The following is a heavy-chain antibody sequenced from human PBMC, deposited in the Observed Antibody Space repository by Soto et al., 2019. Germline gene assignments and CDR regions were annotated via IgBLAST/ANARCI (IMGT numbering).Heavy chain of an antibody. Sequence: VSVKVSCKASGYTFTSYGSSWVRQAPGQGLEWMGRINANSGNTSYAQKFQGRVTMTRNTSTSTAYMELSSLRSEDTAVYYCARSGIAVAGTRLDWGQGTLVTVSS. CDR3: ARSGIAVAGTRLD. D-gene: IGHD6-19*01. J-gene: IGHJ4*02. V-gene: IGHV1-8*02. CDR2: INANSGNT. CDR1: GYTFTSYG.